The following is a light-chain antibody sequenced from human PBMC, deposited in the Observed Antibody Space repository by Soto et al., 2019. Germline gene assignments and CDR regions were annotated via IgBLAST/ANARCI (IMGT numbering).Light chain of an antibody. CDR2: WAS. J-gene: IGKJ3*01. CDR1: QSISYTSNNKTY. V-gene: IGKV4-1*01. Sequence: DIVMTQFPGYLALSLGERAIINCKSSQSISYTSNNKTYLAWFQQRPSQPPKLIMYWASSRESGVPGRFSGSGSGTEFTLTISSLQAEDVALYYCQQYYASPFTFGPGTKVDIK. CDR3: QQYYASPFT.